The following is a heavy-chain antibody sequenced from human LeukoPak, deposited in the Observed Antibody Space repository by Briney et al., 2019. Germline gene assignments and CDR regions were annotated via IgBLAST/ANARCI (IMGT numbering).Heavy chain of an antibody. V-gene: IGHV4-4*07. CDR2: IYTSGST. D-gene: IGHD3-10*01. CDR3: ARDVVRATGTHPRYNWFDP. Sequence: SETLSLTCTVSGVSISSYYWSWIRQPAGKGLEWIGRIYTSGSTNYNTSLKTRVTMSVDTSKNQSSLKLSSLTAADTAVYYCARDVVRATGTHPRYNWFDPWGQGTLVTVSS. CDR1: GVSISSYY. J-gene: IGHJ5*02.